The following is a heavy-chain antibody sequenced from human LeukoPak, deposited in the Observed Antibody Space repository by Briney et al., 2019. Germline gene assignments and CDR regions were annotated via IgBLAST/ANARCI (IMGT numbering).Heavy chain of an antibody. D-gene: IGHD3-10*01. CDR2: LSSDGRRT. V-gene: IGHV3-74*01. CDR3: VREVEVLPATMGAYYYYYMDV. Sequence: GGSLRLSCAASGFTITNHWMHWVRQAPGKGLVWVSRLSSDGRRTDYAASVKGRFTISRDNAKNTLFLQMNSLRPDDTAVYSCVREVEVLPATMGAYYYYYMDVWGKGTTVTVSS. CDR1: GFTITNHW. J-gene: IGHJ6*03.